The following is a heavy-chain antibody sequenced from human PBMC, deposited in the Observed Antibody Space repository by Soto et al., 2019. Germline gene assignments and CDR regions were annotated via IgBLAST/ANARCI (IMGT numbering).Heavy chain of an antibody. Sequence: GGSLRLSCAASGFTFSSYSMNWVRQAPGQGLEWVSSISSSSSYIYYADSVKGRFTISRDNAKNSLYLQMNSLRAEDTAVYYCARGPTGDKEYYYYYMDVCGKGTTVTVSS. D-gene: IGHD7-27*01. CDR2: ISSSSSYI. J-gene: IGHJ6*03. CDR3: ARGPTGDKEYYYYYMDV. V-gene: IGHV3-21*01. CDR1: GFTFSSYS.